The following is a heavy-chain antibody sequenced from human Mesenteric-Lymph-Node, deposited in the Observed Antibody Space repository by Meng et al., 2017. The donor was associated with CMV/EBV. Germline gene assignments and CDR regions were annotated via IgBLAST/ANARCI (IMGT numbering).Heavy chain of an antibody. Sequence: CTFSGFSLSTSGVGVGWIRQPPGKALEWLALIYWDDDKRYSPSLKSSLTITKDTSKNQVVLTMTNMDPVDTGTYYCAHSGGGVYLDYWGQGTLVTVSS. CDR3: AHSGGGVYLDY. CDR1: GFSLSTSGVG. J-gene: IGHJ4*02. D-gene: IGHD3-16*01. CDR2: IYWDDDK. V-gene: IGHV2-5*02.